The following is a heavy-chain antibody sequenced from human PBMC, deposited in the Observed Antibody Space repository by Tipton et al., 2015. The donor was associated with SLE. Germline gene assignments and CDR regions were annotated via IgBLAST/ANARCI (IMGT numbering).Heavy chain of an antibody. CDR2: IYYSGST. CDR1: GASISSYY. Sequence: LRLSCTVSGASISSYYWSWIRQPPGKGLEWIGYIYYSGSTNYNPSLKSRVTISVDTSKNQFSLKLSSVTAADTAVYFCATGYSSGWYLDYFDCWGQGTLVTVSS. CDR3: ATGYSSGWYLDYFDC. D-gene: IGHD6-19*01. J-gene: IGHJ4*02. V-gene: IGHV4-59*08.